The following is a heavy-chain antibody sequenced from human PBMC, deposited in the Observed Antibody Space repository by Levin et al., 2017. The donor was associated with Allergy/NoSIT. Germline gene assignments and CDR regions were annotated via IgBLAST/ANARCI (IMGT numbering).Heavy chain of an antibody. CDR2: ISYDGSNK. Sequence: PGGSLRLSCAASGFTFSSYAMHWVRQAPGKGLEWVAVISYDGSNKYYADSVKGRFTISRDNSKNTLYLQMNSLRAEDTAVYYCARDRIAVAGAYYDGMDVWGQGTTVTVSS. V-gene: IGHV3-30-3*01. D-gene: IGHD6-19*01. CDR3: ARDRIAVAGAYYDGMDV. J-gene: IGHJ6*02. CDR1: GFTFSSYA.